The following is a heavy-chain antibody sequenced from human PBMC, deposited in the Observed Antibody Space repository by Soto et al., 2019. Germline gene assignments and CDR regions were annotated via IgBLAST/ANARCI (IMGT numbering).Heavy chain of an antibody. V-gene: IGHV4-31*03. D-gene: IGHD4-17*01. CDR1: GGSISSGGYY. CDR3: ARLGLYGDYYFDY. J-gene: IGHJ4*02. CDR2: IYYSGST. Sequence: SETLSLTCTVSGGSISSGGYYWSWIRQHPGKGLEWIGYIYYSGSTYYNPSLKSRVTISVDTSKNQFSLKLSSVTAADTAVYYCARLGLYGDYYFDYWGQGTLVTVSS.